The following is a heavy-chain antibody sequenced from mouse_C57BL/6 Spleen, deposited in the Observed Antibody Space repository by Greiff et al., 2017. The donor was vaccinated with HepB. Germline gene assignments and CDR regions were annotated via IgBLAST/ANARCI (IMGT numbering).Heavy chain of an antibody. CDR1: GYTFTSYW. CDR3: AREYYGSVWFAY. D-gene: IGHD1-1*01. J-gene: IGHJ3*01. CDR2: IHPNSGST. Sequence: QVQLQQPGAELVKPGASVKLSCKASGYTFTSYWMHWVKQRPGQGLEWIGMIHPNSGSTNYNEKFKSKATLTEDKSSSTAYMQLSSLTSEDSAVYYCAREYYGSVWFAYWGQGTLVTVSA. V-gene: IGHV1-64*01.